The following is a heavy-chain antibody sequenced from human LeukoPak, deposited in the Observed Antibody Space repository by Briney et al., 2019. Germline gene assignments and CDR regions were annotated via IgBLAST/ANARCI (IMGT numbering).Heavy chain of an antibody. D-gene: IGHD3-10*01. CDR3: ARDQVVRGLIIEYYYYGMDV. Sequence: PGGSLRLSCAASGFTVSSNYMSWVRQAPGKGLEWVSIIYSGGSTYYADSVKGRFTISRDNSKNTLYLQMNSLRAEDTAVYYCARDQVVRGLIIEYYYYGMDVWGQGTTVTVSS. J-gene: IGHJ6*02. CDR2: IYSGGST. V-gene: IGHV3-66*01. CDR1: GFTVSSNY.